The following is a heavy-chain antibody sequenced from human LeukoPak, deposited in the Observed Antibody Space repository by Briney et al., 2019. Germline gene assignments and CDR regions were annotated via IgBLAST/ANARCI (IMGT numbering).Heavy chain of an antibody. CDR1: GFTFSSYS. D-gene: IGHD3-16*01. Sequence: GGSLRLSCAASGFTFSSYSMNWVRQAPGKGLDWVSAISGSGGNTYYADSVKGRFTISRDNSKNTLYLQMNSLRAEDTAVYYCAKAPGGIVAYWGQGTLVTVSS. J-gene: IGHJ4*02. CDR2: ISGSGGNT. V-gene: IGHV3-23*01. CDR3: AKAPGGIVAY.